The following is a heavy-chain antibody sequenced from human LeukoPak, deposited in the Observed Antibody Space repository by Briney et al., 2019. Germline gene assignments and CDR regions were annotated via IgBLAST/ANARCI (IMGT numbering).Heavy chain of an antibody. V-gene: IGHV1-3*01. CDR2: INAGNGNT. CDR3: ARDRGGSGSYLGRYLNY. J-gene: IGHJ4*02. Sequence: GASVKVSCKASGYTFTSYAMHWVRQAPGQSLEWMGWINAGNGNTKYSQKFQGRVTITRDTSASTAYMELSSLRSEDTAVYYCARDRGGSGSYLGRYLNYWGQGTLVTVSS. CDR1: GYTFTSYA. D-gene: IGHD3-10*01.